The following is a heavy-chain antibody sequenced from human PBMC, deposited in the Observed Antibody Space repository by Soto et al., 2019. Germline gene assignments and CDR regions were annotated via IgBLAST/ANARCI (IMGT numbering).Heavy chain of an antibody. J-gene: IGHJ2*01. V-gene: IGHV1-18*01. CDR2: ISAYNGNT. CDR3: ARSGTAAASSYFDL. Sequence: ASVKVSCKASGCTFTSYGISWVRQAPGQGLEWMGWISAYNGNTNYAQKLQGRVTMTTDTSTSTAYMELRSLRSDDTAVYYCARSGTAAASSYFDLWGRDTLVTVSS. D-gene: IGHD6-13*01. CDR1: GCTFTSYG.